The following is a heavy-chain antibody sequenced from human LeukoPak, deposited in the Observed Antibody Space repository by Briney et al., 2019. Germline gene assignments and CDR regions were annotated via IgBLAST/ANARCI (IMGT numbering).Heavy chain of an antibody. CDR2: IYLSGTT. V-gene: IGHV4-38-2*02. CDR1: GHSISSGHY. CDR3: ARIFILSGFSSYFDH. J-gene: IGHJ4*02. Sequence: SETLSLTCSVSGHSISSGHYWGWIRQTPGKGLEWIGSIYLSGTTYYNPSLKSRVTISVDTSHNQFSLKLSSVPPADTAVYFCARIFILSGFSSYFDHWGQGTLVTVSS. D-gene: IGHD3-9*01.